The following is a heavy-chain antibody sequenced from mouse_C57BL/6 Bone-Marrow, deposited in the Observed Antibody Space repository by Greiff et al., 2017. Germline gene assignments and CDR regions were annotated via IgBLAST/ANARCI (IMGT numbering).Heavy chain of an antibody. D-gene: IGHD1-1*01. J-gene: IGHJ2*01. CDR1: GYTFTDYE. CDR2: IDPETGGT. V-gene: IGHV1-15*01. Sequence: QVQLKESGAELVRPGASVTLSCKASGYTFTDYEMHWVKQTPVHGLEWIGAIDPETGGTAYNQKFKGKAILTADKSSSTAYMELRSLTSEDSAVYYCTRVARDYWGQGTTLTVSS. CDR3: TRVARDY.